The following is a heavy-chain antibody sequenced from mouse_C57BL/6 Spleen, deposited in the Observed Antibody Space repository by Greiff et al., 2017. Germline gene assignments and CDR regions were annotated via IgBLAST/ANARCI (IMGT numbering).Heavy chain of an antibody. CDR2: IDPSDSYT. Sequence: QVHVKQPGAELVMPGASVKLSCKASGYTFTSYWMHWVKQRPGQGLEWIGEIDPSDSYTNYNQKFKGKSTLTVDKSSSTAYMQLSSLTSEDSAVYYCARSHYYDYRPYYAMDYWGQGTSVTVSS. CDR3: ARSHYYDYRPYYAMDY. CDR1: GYTFTSYW. V-gene: IGHV1-69*01. D-gene: IGHD2-4*01. J-gene: IGHJ4*01.